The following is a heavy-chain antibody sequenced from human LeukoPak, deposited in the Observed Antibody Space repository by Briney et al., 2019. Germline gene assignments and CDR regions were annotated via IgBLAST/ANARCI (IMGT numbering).Heavy chain of an antibody. CDR3: ARQMSSGWYPYYFDY. CDR2: IYYSGST. CDR1: GGSISSSSYY. V-gene: IGHV4-39*01. Sequence: PSETLSLTCTVSGGSISSSSYYWGWIRQPPGKGLEWIGSIYYSGSTYYNPSLKSRVTISVDTPKNQFSLKLSSVTAADTAVYYCARQMSSGWYPYYFDYWGQGTLVTVSS. J-gene: IGHJ4*02. D-gene: IGHD6-19*01.